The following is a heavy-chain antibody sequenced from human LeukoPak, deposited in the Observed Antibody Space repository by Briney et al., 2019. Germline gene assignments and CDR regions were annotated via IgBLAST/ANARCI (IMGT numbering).Heavy chain of an antibody. V-gene: IGHV4-39*07. J-gene: IGHJ5*02. Sequence: SETLSLTCTVSGGSISSYYWGWIRQPPGKGLEWIGSIYYSGITYYNPSLKSRVTISRDTSKNQFSLRLNSVTVADTAVYYCARGRGYSYAFDPWGQGTLVTVSS. D-gene: IGHD5-18*01. CDR1: GGSISSYY. CDR2: IYYSGIT. CDR3: ARGRGYSYAFDP.